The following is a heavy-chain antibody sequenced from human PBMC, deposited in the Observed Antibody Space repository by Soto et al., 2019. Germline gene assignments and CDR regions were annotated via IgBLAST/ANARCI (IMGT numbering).Heavy chain of an antibody. J-gene: IGHJ4*02. CDR3: ARYSASYSGWPFDY. D-gene: IGHD6-19*01. V-gene: IGHV4-59*01. CDR2: IYYSGNT. CDR1: GGSISDYY. Sequence: QVQLQESGPGLVKPSETLSLTCTVSGGSISDYYWSWIRQPPGKGLEWIGYIYYSGNTNYNPSLKRRVTISVDTSKNQFSLKLTSVTAADTAVYYCARYSASYSGWPFDYWGQGTLVTVSS.